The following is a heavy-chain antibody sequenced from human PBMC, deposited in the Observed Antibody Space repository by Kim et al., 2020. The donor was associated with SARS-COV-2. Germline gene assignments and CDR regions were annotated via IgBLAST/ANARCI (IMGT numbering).Heavy chain of an antibody. Sequence: SVKVSCKASGGTFSSYAISWVRQAPGQGLEWMGRIIPILGIANYAQKFQGRVTITADKSTSTAYMELSSLRSEDTAVYYCARDVDYYDSSGYYPYYFDYWGQGTLVTVSS. CDR2: IIPILGIA. V-gene: IGHV1-69*04. D-gene: IGHD3-22*01. J-gene: IGHJ4*02. CDR1: GGTFSSYA. CDR3: ARDVDYYDSSGYYPYYFDY.